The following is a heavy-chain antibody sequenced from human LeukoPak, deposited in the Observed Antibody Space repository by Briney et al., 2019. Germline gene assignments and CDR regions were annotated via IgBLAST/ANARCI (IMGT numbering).Heavy chain of an antibody. D-gene: IGHD2-8*01. Sequence: SDTLSLTCAVSGYSISSSNWWGWIRQSPGKGLEWIGNIYYSGTTYYNPSLKSRVTISVDTSKNHFSLKLSSVTAADTAMYYCARPHSGTVNASTYGVIDYWGQGTLVTVSS. CDR1: GYSISSSNW. CDR2: IYYSGTT. CDR3: ARPHSGTVNASTYGVIDY. V-gene: IGHV4-28*01. J-gene: IGHJ4*02.